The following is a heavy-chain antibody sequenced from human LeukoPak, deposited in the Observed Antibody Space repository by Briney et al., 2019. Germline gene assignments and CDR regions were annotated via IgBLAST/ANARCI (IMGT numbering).Heavy chain of an antibody. V-gene: IGHV1-46*01. J-gene: IGHJ4*02. D-gene: IGHD3-22*01. CDR2: INPSGGTT. CDR1: GYTFTTYE. CDR3: ARGSTPSYYYDSSGHFDY. Sequence: ASVKVSCKASGYTFTTYEIHWVRQAPGQGLEWMGVINPSGGTTNYAQKFQGRVTMTRDTSTSTVYMELSSLRSEDTAVYNCARGSTPSYYYDSSGHFDYWGQGTLVTVSS.